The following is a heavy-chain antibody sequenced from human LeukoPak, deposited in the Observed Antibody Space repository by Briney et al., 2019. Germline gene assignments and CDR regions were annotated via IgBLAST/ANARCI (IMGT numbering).Heavy chain of an antibody. Sequence: SETLSLTCAVSGGSISSGGYSWSWIRQPPGKGLEWIGYIYHSGSTYYNPSLKSRVTISVDRSKNQFSLKLSSVTAADTAVYYCAREDTGLNFDYWGQGTQVTVSS. V-gene: IGHV4-30-2*01. CDR2: IYHSGST. CDR1: GGSISSGGYS. CDR3: AREDTGLNFDY. D-gene: IGHD5-18*01. J-gene: IGHJ4*02.